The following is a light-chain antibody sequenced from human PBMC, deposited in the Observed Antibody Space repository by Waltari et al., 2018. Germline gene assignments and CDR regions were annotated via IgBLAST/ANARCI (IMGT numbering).Light chain of an antibody. CDR1: QSVTNY. Sequence: DIVLTQSPAILSLSPGERASLSCRASQSVTNYLAWYPQKPGQAPRLLLYVTSNRATGIPARCSGSGFGTDFTLTISSLEPEDFAVYYCQQRRNWPLTFGGGTKVEIK. J-gene: IGKJ4*01. CDR3: QQRRNWPLT. CDR2: VTS. V-gene: IGKV3-11*01.